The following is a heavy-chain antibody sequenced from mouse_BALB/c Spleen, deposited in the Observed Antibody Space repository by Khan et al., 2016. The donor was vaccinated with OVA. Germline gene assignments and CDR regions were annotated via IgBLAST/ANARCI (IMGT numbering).Heavy chain of an antibody. D-gene: IGHD1-2*01. CDR3: ARIPAFITTALDY. Sequence: EVELVESGGGLVQPGGFLKLSCAASGFTFSSNTMSWVRQTPEKRLEWVAYITNGGGNTYYPDTVKGRFTISRDNAKNTLYLQMSSLKSEDTAMYYCARIPAFITTALDYWGQGTSVTVSS. V-gene: IGHV5-12-2*01. J-gene: IGHJ4*01. CDR2: ITNGGGNT. CDR1: GFTFSSNT.